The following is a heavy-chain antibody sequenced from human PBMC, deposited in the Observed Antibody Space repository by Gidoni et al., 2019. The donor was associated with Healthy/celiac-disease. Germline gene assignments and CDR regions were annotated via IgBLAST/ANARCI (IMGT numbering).Heavy chain of an antibody. J-gene: IGHJ3*02. Sequence: EVQLVESGGGLVQPGRSLRLSCAASGFTLDDYAMHWVRQAPGKGLEWVSGISWNSGSIGYADSVKGRFTISRDNAKNSLYLQMNSLRAEDTALYYCAKLVGATDAFDIWGQGTMVTVSS. CDR1: GFTLDDYA. V-gene: IGHV3-9*01. D-gene: IGHD1-26*01. CDR3: AKLVGATDAFDI. CDR2: ISWNSGSI.